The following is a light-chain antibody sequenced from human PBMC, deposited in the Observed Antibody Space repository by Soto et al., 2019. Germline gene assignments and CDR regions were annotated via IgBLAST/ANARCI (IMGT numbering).Light chain of an antibody. V-gene: IGLV2-14*01. J-gene: IGLJ1*01. CDR3: SSYTSSSTLYV. CDR2: XXX. CDR1: SSDVGGYNY. Sequence: QSALTQPASVSGSPGQSITISCTGTSSDVGGYNYVSWYQQHPGKAPKLMIYXXXXXXXXXXXXXXXSKSGNTASLTISGXXXXXXXXXXCSSYTSSSTLYVFGTGTKLTVL.